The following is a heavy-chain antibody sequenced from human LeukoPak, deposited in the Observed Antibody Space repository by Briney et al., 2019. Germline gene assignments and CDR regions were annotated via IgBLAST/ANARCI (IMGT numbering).Heavy chain of an antibody. Sequence: ASVKVSCKASGGTFSKYTINWVRQRPGQGLEWMGGINPSGGSSTYAQKFQGRVTMTRDTSTSTVFMELSSLRSDDTAVYYCARVYGDFPVSSGDSYWHGYFDNWGQGTLVIVSS. V-gene: IGHV1-46*01. D-gene: IGHD3-22*01. CDR2: INPSGGSS. CDR1: GGTFSKYT. J-gene: IGHJ4*02. CDR3: ARVYGDFPVSSGDSYWHGYFDN.